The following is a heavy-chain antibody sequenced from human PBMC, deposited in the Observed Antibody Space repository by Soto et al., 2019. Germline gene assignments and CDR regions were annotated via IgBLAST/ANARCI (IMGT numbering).Heavy chain of an antibody. V-gene: IGHV3-23*01. J-gene: IGHJ4*02. CDR1: GFTFSSYA. CDR3: AKGDDILTGRYFDY. Sequence: EVQLLESGGGLVQPGGSLRLSCAAFGFTFSSYAMSWVRQAPGKGLEWVSAISGSGGSTYYADSVKGRFTISRDNSKNTLCLRMNSLRAEDTAVYYCAKGDDILTGRYFDYWGQGTLVTVSS. CDR2: ISGSGGST. D-gene: IGHD3-9*01.